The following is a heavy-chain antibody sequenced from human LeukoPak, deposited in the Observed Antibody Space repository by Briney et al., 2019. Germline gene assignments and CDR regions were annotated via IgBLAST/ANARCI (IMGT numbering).Heavy chain of an antibody. D-gene: IGHD2-21*01. CDR1: GFTFSSYA. CDR3: ARRGGGGRSDALDI. J-gene: IGHJ3*02. Sequence: GGSLRLSCAAFGFTFSSYARNWVRQAPGKGPEWVSYSSTTGNTIHYTDSVKGRFTVSRDNAKNSLFLQMNSLRDEDTAVYYCARRGGGGRSDALDIWGQGTMVTVSS. CDR2: SSTTGNTI. V-gene: IGHV3-48*02.